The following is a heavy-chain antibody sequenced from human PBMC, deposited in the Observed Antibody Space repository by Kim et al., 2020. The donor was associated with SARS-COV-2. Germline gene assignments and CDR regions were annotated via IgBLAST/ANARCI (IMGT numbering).Heavy chain of an antibody. V-gene: IGHV3-30*07. J-gene: IGHJ4*02. Sequence: SVNGRFAISGDNSKTTLYLKMNSLRAEDTAVYYCARVIFRYSGYDWGLDYWGQGTLVTVSS. D-gene: IGHD5-12*01. CDR3: ARVIFRYSGYDWGLDY.